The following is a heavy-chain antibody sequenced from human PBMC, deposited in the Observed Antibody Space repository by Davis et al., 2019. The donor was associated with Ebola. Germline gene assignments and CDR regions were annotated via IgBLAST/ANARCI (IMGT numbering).Heavy chain of an antibody. J-gene: IGHJ4*02. CDR1: GFTFSSYG. CDR2: ISYDGSNK. Sequence: GESLKISCAASGFTFSSYGMHWVRQAPGKGLEWVAVISYDGSNKYYADSVKGRFTISRDNSKNTLYLQMNSLRAEDTAVYYCAREGGVDWNYFRHFDYWGQGTLVTVSS. D-gene: IGHD1-7*01. V-gene: IGHV3-30*03. CDR3: AREGGVDWNYFRHFDY.